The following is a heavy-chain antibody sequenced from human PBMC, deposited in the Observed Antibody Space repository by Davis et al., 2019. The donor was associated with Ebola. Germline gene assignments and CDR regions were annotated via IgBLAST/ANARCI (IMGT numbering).Heavy chain of an antibody. V-gene: IGHV1-8*01. J-gene: IGHJ5*02. CDR3: TRRGRFDP. CDR1: GYTLSEVF. CDR2: MNPNSGNT. Sequence: AASVKVSCKVSGYTLSEVFMHWVRQAPGKGLEWMGWMNPNSGNTGYAQKFQGRVTMTRNASISTAYMELSSLRSEDTALYYCTRRGRFDPWGQGTLVTVSS.